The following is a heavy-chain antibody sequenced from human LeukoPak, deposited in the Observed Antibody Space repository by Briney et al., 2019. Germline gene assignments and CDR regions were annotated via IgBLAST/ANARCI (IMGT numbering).Heavy chain of an antibody. CDR3: ARDRAPIVVGVAATGEDAFDI. V-gene: IGHV1-18*01. J-gene: IGHJ3*02. Sequence: ASVKVCCKASGYTFTSYGISWERQAPGQGLEWMGWISAYNGNTNYAQKLQGRVTMTTDTYTSTANMELSSLRSEDTAVYYWARDRAPIVVGVAATGEDAFDIWGQGTMVTVSS. CDR1: GYTFTSYG. CDR2: ISAYNGNT. D-gene: IGHD2-15*01.